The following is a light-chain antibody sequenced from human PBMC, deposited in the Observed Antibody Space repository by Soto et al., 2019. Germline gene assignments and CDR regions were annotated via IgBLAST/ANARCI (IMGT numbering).Light chain of an antibody. Sequence: EIVMTQSPATLSVSPGERATLSYRASQSVSSNLAWYQQKPDQAPRLLIFGASTRATDIPARFSGSGSGTEFTLTISSLQSEDFAVYYCQHYDNWPKTFGQGTKVDIK. V-gene: IGKV3-15*01. J-gene: IGKJ1*01. CDR2: GAS. CDR1: QSVSSN. CDR3: QHYDNWPKT.